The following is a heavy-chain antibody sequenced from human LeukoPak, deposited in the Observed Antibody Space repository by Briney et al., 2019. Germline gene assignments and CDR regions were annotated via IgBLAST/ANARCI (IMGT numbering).Heavy chain of an antibody. Sequence: GGSLRLSCAGSGFTFSRYALSWVRQAPGKGLEWVSLISGNGGTTYYVDSVKGRFTISRDNSKNTLYLQMNSLRAEDTAVYSCAKDNGAGNFDYWGQGTLATVSS. CDR3: AKDNGAGNFDY. CDR1: GFTFSRYA. V-gene: IGHV3-23*01. CDR2: ISGNGGTT. D-gene: IGHD1-26*01. J-gene: IGHJ4*02.